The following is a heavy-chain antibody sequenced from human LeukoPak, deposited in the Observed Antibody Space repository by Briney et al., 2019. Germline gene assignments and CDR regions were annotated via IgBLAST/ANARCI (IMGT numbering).Heavy chain of an antibody. Sequence: GGSLRLSCAASGFTFSSYSMNWVRQAPGKGLEWVSSISSSSSYIYYADSVKGRFTISRDNAKNSLYLQMNSLRAEDMAVYYCARGPRGYFDLWGRGTLVTVSS. CDR2: ISSSSSYI. V-gene: IGHV3-21*01. CDR3: ARGPRGYFDL. CDR1: GFTFSSYS. J-gene: IGHJ2*01.